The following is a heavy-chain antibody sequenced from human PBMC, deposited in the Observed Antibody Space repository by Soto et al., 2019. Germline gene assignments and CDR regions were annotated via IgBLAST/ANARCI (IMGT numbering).Heavy chain of an antibody. CDR1: SFTFSSYA. J-gene: IGHJ4*02. Sequence: SVGSLRLACAASSFTFSSYAMSWVRHAPGKGLEWVSAISGSGGSTYYADSVKGRYTISRDTSKNTLYLQMNSLRAEDTAVYYYAKDRSDFDYWGQGTLVTVSS. V-gene: IGHV3-23*01. CDR2: ISGSGGST. CDR3: AKDRSDFDY.